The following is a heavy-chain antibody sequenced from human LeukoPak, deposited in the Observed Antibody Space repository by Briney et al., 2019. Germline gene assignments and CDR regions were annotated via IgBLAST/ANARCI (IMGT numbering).Heavy chain of an antibody. J-gene: IGHJ4*02. CDR2: IIPIFGTA. CDR3: ARSAYYYDSSGYPYFDY. D-gene: IGHD3-22*01. Sequence: SVKVSCKASGGTFSSYAISWVRQAPGQGLKWMGGIIPIFGTANYAQKFQGRVTITADESTSTAYMELSSLRSEDTAVYYCARSAYYYDSSGYPYFDYWGQGTLVTVSS. V-gene: IGHV1-69*01. CDR1: GGTFSSYA.